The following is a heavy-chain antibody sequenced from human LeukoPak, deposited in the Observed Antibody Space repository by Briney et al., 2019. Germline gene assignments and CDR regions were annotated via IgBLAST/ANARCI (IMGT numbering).Heavy chain of an antibody. Sequence: KPSETLSLTCTISGGSISSSSYYWGWIRQPPGKGLEWIGSIYYSGSTYYNPSLKSRVTISVDTSKNQFSLKLSSVTAADTAVYYCARQTEEGTYYDILTGYSDYWGQGTLVTVSS. CDR1: GGSISSSSYY. CDR3: ARQTEEGTYYDILTGYSDY. V-gene: IGHV4-39*01. D-gene: IGHD3-9*01. CDR2: IYYSGST. J-gene: IGHJ4*02.